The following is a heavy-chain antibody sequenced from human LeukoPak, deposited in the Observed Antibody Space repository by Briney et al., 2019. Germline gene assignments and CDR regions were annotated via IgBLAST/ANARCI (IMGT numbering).Heavy chain of an antibody. CDR1: GITLSNYG. V-gene: IGHV3-23*01. Sequence: GGSLRLSCAVSGITLSNYGMSWVRQAPGKGLEWVAGISDSGGSTKYADSVKGRFTIARDNRKNTLYLQMNSLRAEDAAVYFCAKRGVVIRVILVGFHKEAYYFESWGQGALVTVSS. CDR3: AKRGVVIRVILVGFHKEAYYFES. J-gene: IGHJ4*02. D-gene: IGHD3/OR15-3a*01. CDR2: ISDSGGST.